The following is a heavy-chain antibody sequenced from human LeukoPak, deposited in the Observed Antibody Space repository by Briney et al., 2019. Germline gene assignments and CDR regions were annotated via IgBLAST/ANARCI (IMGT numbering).Heavy chain of an antibody. CDR1: GYNFINYY. D-gene: IGHD3-3*01. CDR2: INPNSGGT. V-gene: IGHV1-2*02. Sequence: ASVKVSCKASGYNFINYYMHWVRQAPGQGLEWMGWINPNSGGTNYAQKFQGRVTMTRDTSISTAYMELSRLRSDDTAVYYCARGRTRFLEWLLYRGPRPGQVENFDYWGQGTLVTVSS. CDR3: ARGRTRFLEWLLYRGPRPGQVENFDY. J-gene: IGHJ4*02.